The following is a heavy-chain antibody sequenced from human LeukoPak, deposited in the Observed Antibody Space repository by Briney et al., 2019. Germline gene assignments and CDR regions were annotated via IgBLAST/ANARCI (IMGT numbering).Heavy chain of an antibody. CDR3: ARGRHGPLNWFDP. Sequence: SETLSLTCTVSGGSMSTYAWSWIRQPPGKGLEYIGYIYHSGSTNYSPSLKSRVTISVDTSKKQFSLKLSSVTAADTAVYYCARGRHGPLNWFDPWGQGILVTVSS. J-gene: IGHJ5*02. D-gene: IGHD2-8*01. CDR2: IYHSGST. CDR1: GGSMSTYA. V-gene: IGHV4-59*01.